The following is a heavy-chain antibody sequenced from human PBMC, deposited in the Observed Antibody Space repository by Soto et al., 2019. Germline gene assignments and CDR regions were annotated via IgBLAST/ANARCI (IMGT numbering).Heavy chain of an antibody. J-gene: IGHJ4*02. V-gene: IGHV3-30*18. D-gene: IGHD3-10*01. Sequence: QVQLVESGVGVVQPGTSLRLSCAASGFTLNTYGMHWVRQAPGMALEWVAVISYDGNNKYYADSVKGRFTISRDNSKNTLHLQMNSLSTEDTGVYYCAKDQMRDRARGHWYYFDYWGQGTLVNVSS. CDR3: AKDQMRDRARGHWYYFDY. CDR1: GFTLNTYG. CDR2: ISYDGNNK.